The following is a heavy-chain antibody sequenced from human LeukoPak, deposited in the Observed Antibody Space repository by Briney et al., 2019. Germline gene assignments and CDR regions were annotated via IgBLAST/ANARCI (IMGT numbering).Heavy chain of an antibody. CDR2: INHIGST. V-gene: IGHV4-34*01. D-gene: IGHD3-10*01. CDR3: ARERPPYYYGSGSYRAFDI. Sequence: PSETLSLTCAVYGGSFSGYYWSWIRQPPGKGLEWIGEINHIGSTNYNPSLKSRVTISVDTSKNQFSLKLSSVTAAGTAVYYCARERPPYYYGSGSYRAFDIWGQGTMVTVSS. J-gene: IGHJ3*02. CDR1: GGSFSGYY.